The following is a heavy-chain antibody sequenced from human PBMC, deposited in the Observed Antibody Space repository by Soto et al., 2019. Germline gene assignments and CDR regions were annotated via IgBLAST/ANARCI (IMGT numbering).Heavy chain of an antibody. CDR1: GGSISSGGYD. CDR3: ARVFSDSSSFFDP. CDR2: IYYSGST. Sequence: QVQLQESGPGLVKPSQTLSLTCTVSGGSISSGGYDWSWIRQHPGKGLEWIGYIYYSGSTYYNPSLKSRVTISVDTSKNQFSLKLCSVTAADTAVYYCARVFSDSSSFFDPWGQGTLVIVSS. D-gene: IGHD6-13*01. J-gene: IGHJ5*02. V-gene: IGHV4-31*03.